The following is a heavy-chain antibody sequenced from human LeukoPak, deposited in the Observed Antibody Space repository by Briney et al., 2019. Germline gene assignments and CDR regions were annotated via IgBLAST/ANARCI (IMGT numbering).Heavy chain of an antibody. D-gene: IGHD1-14*01. CDR3: ARHNLKVPFYAFDI. CDR2: IYYSGST. V-gene: IGHV4-39*01. Sequence: KPSETLSLTCTVSGGSISSSSYYWGWIRQPPGKGLEWIGSIYYSGSTYYNPSLKSRVTISVDTSKNQFSLKLSSVTAADTAVYYCARHNLKVPFYAFDIWGQGTMVTVSS. CDR1: GGSISSSSYY. J-gene: IGHJ3*02.